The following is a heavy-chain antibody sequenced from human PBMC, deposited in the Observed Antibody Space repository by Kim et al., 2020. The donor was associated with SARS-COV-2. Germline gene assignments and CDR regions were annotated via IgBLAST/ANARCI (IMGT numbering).Heavy chain of an antibody. Sequence: SETLSLTCTVSGGSISSYYWSWIRQPPGKGLEWIGYIYYSGSTNYNPSLKSRVTISVDTSKNQFSLKLSSVTAADTAVYYCARDNPGIAAAGPEPDAFDIWGQGTMVTVSS. CDR1: GGSISSYY. D-gene: IGHD6-13*01. V-gene: IGHV4-59*01. CDR3: ARDNPGIAAAGPEPDAFDI. J-gene: IGHJ3*02. CDR2: IYYSGST.